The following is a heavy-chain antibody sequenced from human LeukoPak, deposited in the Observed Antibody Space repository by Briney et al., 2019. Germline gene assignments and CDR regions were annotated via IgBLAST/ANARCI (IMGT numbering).Heavy chain of an antibody. J-gene: IGHJ6*03. D-gene: IGHD6-13*01. Sequence: ASVKVSCKASGYTFTSYGISWVRQAPGQGLEWMGWISAYNGNTNYARKLQGRVTMTTDTSTSTAYMELRSLRSDDTAVYYCARDRFTSSWYAGASDYYYYMDVWGKGTTVSVSS. V-gene: IGHV1-18*01. CDR1: GYTFTSYG. CDR3: ARDRFTSSWYAGASDYYYYMDV. CDR2: ISAYNGNT.